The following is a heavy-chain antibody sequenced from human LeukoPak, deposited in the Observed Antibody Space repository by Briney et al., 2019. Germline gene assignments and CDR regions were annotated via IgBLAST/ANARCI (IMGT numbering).Heavy chain of an antibody. CDR1: GGSISSYY. V-gene: IGHV4-59*01. CDR2: IYYSGST. D-gene: IGHD1-1*01. J-gene: IGHJ6*02. CDR3: ARTWKARDYYYGMDV. Sequence: SETLSLTCTVSGGSISSYYWSWIRQPPGKGLEWIGYIYYSGSTNYNPSLKSRVTISVDTSKNQFSLKLSSVTAADTAVYYCARTWKARDYYYGMDVWGQGTQVTVSS.